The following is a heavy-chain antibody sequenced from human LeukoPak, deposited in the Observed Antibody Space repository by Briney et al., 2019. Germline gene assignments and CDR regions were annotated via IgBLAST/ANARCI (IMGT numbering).Heavy chain of an antibody. J-gene: IGHJ3*01. V-gene: IGHV3-23*01. CDR3: AKTQGITMIVVVDAFDV. D-gene: IGHD3-22*01. CDR2: ISGSGGST. CDR1: GFTFSSYA. Sequence: GGSLRLSCAASGFTFSSYAMSWVRQAPGKGLEWVSAISGSGGSTYYADSVKGRFTISRDNSKKTLFLQMDNLRAEDTAVYYCAKTQGITMIVVVDAFDVWGQGTMVTVSS.